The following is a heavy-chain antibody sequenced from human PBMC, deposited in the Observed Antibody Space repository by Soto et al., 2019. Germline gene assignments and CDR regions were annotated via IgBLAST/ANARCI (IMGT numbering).Heavy chain of an antibody. CDR3: ARDRAHFYESSGRLDL. V-gene: IGHV4-30-4*01. J-gene: IGHJ4*02. D-gene: IGHD3-22*01. CDR2: ISYSGST. Sequence: SETLSLTCSVSGDSMKNGDYFWTWIRQTPGKGLQGIGYISYSGSTFYNPSLKTRLAMSVDTSKNQFSVRLRSVTAADTAVYYCARDRAHFYESSGRLDLWGQGMLVTVSS. CDR1: GDSMKNGDYF.